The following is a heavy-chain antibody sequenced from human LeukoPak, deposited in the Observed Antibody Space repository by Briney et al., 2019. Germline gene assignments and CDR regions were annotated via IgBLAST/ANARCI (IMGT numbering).Heavy chain of an antibody. J-gene: IGHJ4*02. CDR3: ARTEDYYGSGSHFDY. V-gene: IGHV4-30-4*08. Sequence: PSETLSLTCTVSGGSISSGDYYWSCIRQPPGKGLECIGYIYYSGSTYYNPSLKSRVTISVDTSKNQFSLKLSSVTAADTAVYYCARTEDYYGSGSHFDYWGQGTLVTVSS. CDR2: IYYSGST. D-gene: IGHD3-10*01. CDR1: GGSISSGDYY.